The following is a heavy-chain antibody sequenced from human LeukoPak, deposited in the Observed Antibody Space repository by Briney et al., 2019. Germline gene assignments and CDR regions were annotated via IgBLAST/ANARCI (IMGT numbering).Heavy chain of an antibody. Sequence: SETLSLTCTVSGGSISSYYWSWIRQPAGKGLEWIGCIYTSGSTNYNPSLKSRVTISVDKSKNQFSLKLSSVTAADTAVYYCARSSRKGIAVAGTLFDYWGQGTLVTVSS. V-gene: IGHV4-4*07. J-gene: IGHJ4*02. CDR3: ARSSRKGIAVAGTLFDY. CDR2: IYTSGST. CDR1: GGSISSYY. D-gene: IGHD6-19*01.